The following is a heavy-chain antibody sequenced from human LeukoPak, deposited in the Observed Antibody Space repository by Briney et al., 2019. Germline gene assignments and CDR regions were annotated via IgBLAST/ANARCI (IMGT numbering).Heavy chain of an antibody. J-gene: IGHJ4*02. Sequence: SETLSLTCTVSGGSISSYYWSWIRQPPGKGLEWIGYIYYSGSTNYNPSLKSRVTISVDTSKNQFSLKLSSVTAADTAVYYCARDSSSWYYFDYWGQGTLVTVSS. CDR3: ARDSSSWYYFDY. V-gene: IGHV4-59*01. CDR2: IYYSGST. CDR1: GGSISSYY. D-gene: IGHD6-13*01.